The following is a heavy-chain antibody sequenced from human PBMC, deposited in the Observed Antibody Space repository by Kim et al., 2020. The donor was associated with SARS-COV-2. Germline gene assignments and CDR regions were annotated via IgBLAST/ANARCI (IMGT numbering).Heavy chain of an antibody. D-gene: IGHD6-19*01. J-gene: IGHJ3*02. Sequence: YADSVKGRFTISRDNSKNSLYLQMNSLRAEDTAVYYCATGYSSGLNAFDIWGQGTMVTVSS. CDR3: ATGYSSGLNAFDI. V-gene: IGHV3-11*01.